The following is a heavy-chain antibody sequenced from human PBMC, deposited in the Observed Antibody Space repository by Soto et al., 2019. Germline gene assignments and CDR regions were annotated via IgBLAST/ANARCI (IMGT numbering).Heavy chain of an antibody. Sequence: SGTLSLTCAVDGRSFSGYCWSWLRQPPGKGLEWIGEINHSGSTNYNPSLTSRVTLSVDMSKNQFSLKLNSVTAADSAVYFCARAASPYFDLLSAFDPWGQGVLVTVSS. CDR1: GRSFSGYC. CDR2: INHSGST. V-gene: IGHV4-34*01. J-gene: IGHJ5*02. CDR3: ARAASPYFDLLSAFDP. D-gene: IGHD3-9*01.